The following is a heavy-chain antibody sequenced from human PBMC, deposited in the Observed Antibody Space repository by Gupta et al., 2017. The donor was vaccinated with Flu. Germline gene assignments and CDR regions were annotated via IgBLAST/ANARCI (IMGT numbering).Heavy chain of an antibody. CDR2: ISGGTT. D-gene: IGHD4-17*01. V-gene: IGHV3-23*01. CDR3: VKDAGYGEYAY. J-gene: IGHJ1*01. CDR1: GCTFSAFG. Sequence: EVQLLESGGGLAQPGGSLRLSCAASGCTFSAFGMRWVRQAPGKGLEWVSTISGGTTYYADSVKGRFTISKDTSRNTLFLQMNSLRAEDTAVYYCVKDAGYGEYAYWGQGTLLTVSS.